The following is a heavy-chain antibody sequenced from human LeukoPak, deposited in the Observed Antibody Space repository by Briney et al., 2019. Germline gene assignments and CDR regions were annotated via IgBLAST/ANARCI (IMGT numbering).Heavy chain of an antibody. CDR2: ISAYNGNK. D-gene: IGHD2-8*01. CDR3: AREWWYCGNGVCASGHFGY. J-gene: IGHJ4*02. CDR1: GYTFPRYC. V-gene: IGHV1-18*01. Sequence: GASVKVSCKASGYTFPRYCINWVRQAPAQGLAGLGWISAYNGNKRYRRNFKGRVTMPTDTSTSSVYMELRSLRSEDTAVYDCAREWWYCGNGVCASGHFGYWGQGTLVTVSS.